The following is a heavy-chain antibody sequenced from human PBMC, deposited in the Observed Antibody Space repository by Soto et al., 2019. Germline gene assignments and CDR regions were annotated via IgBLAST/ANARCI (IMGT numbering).Heavy chain of an antibody. CDR1: GGSISSSSYY. Sequence: QLQLQESGPGLVKPSETLSLTCTVSGGSISSSSYYWGWIRQPPGKGLEWIGSIYYSGSTYYNPSPKSRDNISVDTYKKQCSLKLSSVAAADTAVDYCARWRGDADVWGKGTTVTVSS. D-gene: IGHD3-10*01. CDR3: ARWRGDADV. CDR2: IYYSGST. V-gene: IGHV4-39*01. J-gene: IGHJ6*04.